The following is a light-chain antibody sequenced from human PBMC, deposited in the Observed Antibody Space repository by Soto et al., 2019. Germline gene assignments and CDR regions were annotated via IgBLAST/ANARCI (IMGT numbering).Light chain of an antibody. CDR3: LQHNGYPPT. V-gene: IGKV3-15*01. CDR1: ESVHTN. J-gene: IGKJ1*01. Sequence: VMTQSPATLSVSPGERATLSCRASESVHTNLAWYQQKPGQAPRLLIYGASTRATGVPARFSGSGSGTEFTLTISSLQPEDFATYYCLQHNGYPPTFGQGTKVDIK. CDR2: GAS.